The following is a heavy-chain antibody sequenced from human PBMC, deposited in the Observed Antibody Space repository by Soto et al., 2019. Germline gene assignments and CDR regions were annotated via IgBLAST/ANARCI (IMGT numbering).Heavy chain of an antibody. Sequence: GGSLRLSCAASGFTFSTFGMHWVRQTPGKGLEWVAVIWYDGSNKYYADSVKGRFTISRDNSNNTLYLQMNSLRAEDTAVYYCARSPTLTGYKSPRPIDYWGQGTLVTVS. V-gene: IGHV3-33*01. D-gene: IGHD3-9*01. CDR1: GFTFSTFG. CDR3: ARSPTLTGYKSPRPIDY. CDR2: IWYDGSNK. J-gene: IGHJ4*02.